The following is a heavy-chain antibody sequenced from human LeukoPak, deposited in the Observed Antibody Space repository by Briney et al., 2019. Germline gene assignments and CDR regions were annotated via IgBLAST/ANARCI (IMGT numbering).Heavy chain of an antibody. J-gene: IGHJ6*03. CDR3: ARGTYYYDSSGYLNNPYYYMDV. CDR2: IIPIFGTA. D-gene: IGHD3-22*01. Sequence: SVKVSCKASGGTFSSYAISWVRQAPGQGLEWMGGIIPIFGTANYAQKFQGRVTITADESTSTAYMELSSLRSEDTAVYYCARGTYYYDSSGYLNNPYYYMDVWGKGTTVTISS. CDR1: GGTFSSYA. V-gene: IGHV1-69*13.